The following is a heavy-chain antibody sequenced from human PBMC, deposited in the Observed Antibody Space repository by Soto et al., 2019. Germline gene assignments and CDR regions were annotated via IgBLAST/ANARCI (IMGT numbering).Heavy chain of an antibody. CDR3: ARIVESGYTIDVDL. CDR2: VYYSGST. V-gene: IGHV4-30-4*01. J-gene: IGHJ2*01. Sequence: QVQLHESGPGLVKPSQTLSLTCTVPGGSISSGDYYWSWIRQPPGKGLEWIGYVYYSGSTNYNPSLSSRVTISVDTSKNQFSLNRSSVTAAATAVYYCARIVESGYTIDVDLGGRGTLVTVSS. D-gene: IGHD3-16*02. CDR1: GGSISSGDYY.